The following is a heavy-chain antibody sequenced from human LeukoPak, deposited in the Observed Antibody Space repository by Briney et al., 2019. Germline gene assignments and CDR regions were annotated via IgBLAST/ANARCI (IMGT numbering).Heavy chain of an antibody. D-gene: IGHD3-16*02. J-gene: IGHJ5*02. CDR1: GFTFSSYT. CDR2: ISSSSYI. Sequence: PGGSLRLSCAASGFTFSSYTMNWVRQAPGKGLEWVSSISSSSYIYYADSVKGRFTISRDNAKNSLYLQMNSLRAEDTAVYYCARDREGDYIWGSYRPDWFDPWGQGTLVTVS. CDR3: ARDREGDYIWGSYRPDWFDP. V-gene: IGHV3-21*01.